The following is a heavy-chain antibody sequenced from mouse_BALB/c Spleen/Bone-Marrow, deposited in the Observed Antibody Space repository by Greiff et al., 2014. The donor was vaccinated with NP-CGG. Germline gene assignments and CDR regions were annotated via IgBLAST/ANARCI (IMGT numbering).Heavy chain of an antibody. J-gene: IGHJ3*01. CDR3: AAYYYGRGGFAY. CDR2: IDPANGIT. Sequence: EVQLQQSGAELVKPGASVKLSCKASGFNIKDTFMHWVKQRPEQGLEWIGRIDPANGITKYDPKFQGKATISADTSSNIAYLQLSSLTSEDTAVYYYAAYYYGRGGFAYWGQGTLVTVSA. V-gene: IGHV14-3*02. D-gene: IGHD1-1*01. CDR1: GFNIKDTF.